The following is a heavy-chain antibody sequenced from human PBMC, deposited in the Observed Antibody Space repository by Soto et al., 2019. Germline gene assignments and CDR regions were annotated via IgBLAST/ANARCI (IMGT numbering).Heavy chain of an antibody. Sequence: QVQLVQSGAEVKKPGSSVKVSCKASGCTFSSYAISWVRQAPGQGLEWMGGIIPIFGTANYAQKFQGRVTITADESTSTAYMELSSLRSEDTAVYYCARDSDIVATPVGYYYGMDVWGQGTTVTVSS. CDR3: ARDSDIVATPVGYYYGMDV. V-gene: IGHV1-69*01. J-gene: IGHJ6*02. CDR1: GCTFSSYA. CDR2: IIPIFGTA. D-gene: IGHD5-12*01.